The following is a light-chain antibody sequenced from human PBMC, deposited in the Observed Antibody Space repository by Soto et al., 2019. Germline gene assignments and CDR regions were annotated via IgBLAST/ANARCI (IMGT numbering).Light chain of an antibody. CDR2: GAS. CDR3: QQYDSSPLT. J-gene: IGKJ4*01. CDR1: QSVSSSY. Sequence: EIVLTQSPGTGSLSPGERATLSCRASQSVSSSYLAWYQQKPGQAPRLLIYGASSRATGIPDRFSGSGSGTDFTLTISGLEPEDFAFYYCQQYDSSPLTFGGGTKVDIK. V-gene: IGKV3-20*01.